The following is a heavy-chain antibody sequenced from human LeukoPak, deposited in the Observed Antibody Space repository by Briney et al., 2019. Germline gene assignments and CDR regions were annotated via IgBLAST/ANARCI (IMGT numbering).Heavy chain of an antibody. CDR2: INPNSGGT. J-gene: IGHJ4*02. V-gene: IGHV1-2*02. CDR3: ARMYYYGSGNIDY. Sequence: GASVKVSCKASGYTFTGYYMHWVRQAPGQGLEWMGWINPNSGGTNYAQKFQGRVTMTRDTSISTAYMELSRLRSDDTAVYYCARMYYYGSGNIDYWGQGTLVTVSS. D-gene: IGHD3-10*01. CDR1: GYTFTGYY.